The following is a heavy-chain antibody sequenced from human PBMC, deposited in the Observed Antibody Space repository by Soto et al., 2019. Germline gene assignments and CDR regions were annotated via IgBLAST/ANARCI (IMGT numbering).Heavy chain of an antibody. J-gene: IGHJ6*02. CDR2: IYYSGST. Sequence: SATLSLTCTVSGGSISSGDYYWSWIRQPPGKGLEWIGYIYYSGSTYYNPSLKSRVTISVDTSKNQFSLKLRSVTAADTAVYYCARAPWRLLXFAHGVGQDYYYYGMDVWGQGTTVTVSS. V-gene: IGHV4-30-4*01. CDR1: GGSISSGDYY. D-gene: IGHD2-8*01. CDR3: ARAPWRLLXFAHGVGQDYYYYGMDV.